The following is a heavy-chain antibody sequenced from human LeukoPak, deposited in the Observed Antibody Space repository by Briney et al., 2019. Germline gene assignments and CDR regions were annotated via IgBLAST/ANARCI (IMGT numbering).Heavy chain of an antibody. CDR3: ANDKSMVRELDY. D-gene: IGHD3-10*01. CDR2: RQYYGNNK. J-gene: IGHJ4*02. CDR1: GFTFSKYG. V-gene: IGHV3-30*02. Sequence: GGSLRLSCAASGFTFSKYGMHWVRPAPGKGLEGLTFRQYYGNNKYYSASVKGRFTISRDNSKNTLFLQMNSLRAEDTAVYYCANDKSMVRELDYWGQGTLVTVSS.